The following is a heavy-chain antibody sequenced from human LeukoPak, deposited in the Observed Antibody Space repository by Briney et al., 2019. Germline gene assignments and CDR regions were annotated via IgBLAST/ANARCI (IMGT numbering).Heavy chain of an antibody. CDR3: ARGYDILTGYYDLGFDY. D-gene: IGHD3-9*01. CDR1: GFTFDDYG. CDR2: INWNGGST. Sequence: GGSLRLSCAASGFTFDDYGMSWVRQVPGKGLEWVSGINWNGGSTGYADAVKGRFTISRDNAKNSLYLQMNSLRAEDTALYYCARGYDILTGYYDLGFDYWGQGTLVTVSS. V-gene: IGHV3-20*04. J-gene: IGHJ4*02.